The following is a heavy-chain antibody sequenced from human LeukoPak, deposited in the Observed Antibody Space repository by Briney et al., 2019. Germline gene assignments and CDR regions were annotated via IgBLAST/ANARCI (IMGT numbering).Heavy chain of an antibody. J-gene: IGHJ5*02. V-gene: IGHV3-48*01. CDR1: GLMFSSYS. D-gene: IGHD1-26*01. CDR2: ISSRSTSI. CDR3: ARGGSYYWPIDL. Sequence: GGSLRLSCAASGLMFSSYSMNWVRQAPGKGLEWVSYISSRSTSIYYADAVKGRFTISRDNDKNSVYLQMNSLRADDTAVYYCARGGSYYWPIDLWGQGTLVTVSS.